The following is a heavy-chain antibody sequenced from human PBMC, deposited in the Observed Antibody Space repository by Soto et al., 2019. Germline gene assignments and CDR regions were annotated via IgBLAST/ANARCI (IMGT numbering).Heavy chain of an antibody. D-gene: IGHD2-8*01. Sequence: SETLSLTCAVSGGSISSGGYSWSWIRQPPGKGLEWIGYIYHSGSTNYNPSLKSRVTITLDTSKNQFSLKLSSVTAADTAMYYCARHRTRNGYNWFDPWGQGTLVTVSS. V-gene: IGHV4-30-2*01. CDR2: IYHSGST. J-gene: IGHJ5*02. CDR3: ARHRTRNGYNWFDP. CDR1: GGSISSGGYS.